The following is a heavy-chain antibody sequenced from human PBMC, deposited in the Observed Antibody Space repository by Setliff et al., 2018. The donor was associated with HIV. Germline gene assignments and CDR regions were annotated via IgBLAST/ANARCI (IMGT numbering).Heavy chain of an antibody. J-gene: IGHJ2*01. CDR3: ARHDGTYCGGDCYLLGYFDL. CDR1: DYSISSGYY. CDR2: IYHSGST. D-gene: IGHD2-21*02. V-gene: IGHV4-38-2*01. Sequence: PSETLSLTCAVSDYSISSGYYWGWIRQPPGKGLEWIGSIYHSGSTYYNPSLKSRVTISVDTSKNQFSLNLSSVTAADTAMYYCARHDGTYCGGDCYLLGYFDLWGRGTLVTVSS.